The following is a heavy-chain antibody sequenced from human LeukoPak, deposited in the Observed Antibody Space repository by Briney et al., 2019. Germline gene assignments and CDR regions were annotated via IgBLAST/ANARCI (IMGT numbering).Heavy chain of an antibody. CDR3: AKDLRRFLEWFTFDY. CDR1: GFTFSSYA. D-gene: IGHD3-3*01. V-gene: IGHV3-23*01. J-gene: IGHJ4*02. Sequence: PGGSLRLSCAASGFTFSSYAMSWVRQAPGKGLEWVSAISGSGGSTYYADSVKGRFTISRDNPKNTLYLQMNSLRAEDTAVYYCAKDLRRFLEWFTFDYWGQGTLVTVSS. CDR2: ISGSGGST.